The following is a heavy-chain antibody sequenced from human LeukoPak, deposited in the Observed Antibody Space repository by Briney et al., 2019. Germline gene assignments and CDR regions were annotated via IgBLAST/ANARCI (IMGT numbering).Heavy chain of an antibody. J-gene: IGHJ5*02. Sequence: GRSLRLSCAASGFTFSSYAMHWVRQAPGKGLEWVAVISYDGSNKYYADSVKGRFTISRDNSKNTLYLQMNSLGAEDTAVYYCARDGVATISFWFDPWGQGTLVTVSS. D-gene: IGHD5-12*01. CDR3: ARDGVATISFWFDP. CDR1: GFTFSSYA. V-gene: IGHV3-30-3*01. CDR2: ISYDGSNK.